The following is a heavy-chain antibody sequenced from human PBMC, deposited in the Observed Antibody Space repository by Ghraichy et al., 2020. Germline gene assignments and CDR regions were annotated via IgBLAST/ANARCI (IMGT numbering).Heavy chain of an antibody. Sequence: GGSLRLSCAASGFTFSSYGMHWVRQAPGKGLEWVAFIRYDGSNKYYADSVKGRFTISRDNSKNTLYLQMNSLRAEDTAVYYCAKTPSAEWLLYSYYYGMDVWGQGTTVTVSS. V-gene: IGHV3-30*02. CDR3: AKTPSAEWLLYSYYYGMDV. J-gene: IGHJ6*02. CDR2: IRYDGSNK. D-gene: IGHD3-3*01. CDR1: GFTFSSYG.